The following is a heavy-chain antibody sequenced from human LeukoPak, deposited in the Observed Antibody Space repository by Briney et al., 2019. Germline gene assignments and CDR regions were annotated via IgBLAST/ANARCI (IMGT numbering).Heavy chain of an antibody. CDR3: ARGFQSGYYDSSGYTSFDY. D-gene: IGHD3-22*01. CDR2: ISAYNGNT. Sequence: GASVKVSCKASGYTFTSYGISWVRQAPGQGLEWMGWISAYNGNTNYAQKLQGRVTMTTDTSTSTAYMELRSLRSDDTAVYYCARGFQSGYYDSSGYTSFDYWGQGTLVTVSS. V-gene: IGHV1-18*01. J-gene: IGHJ4*02. CDR1: GYTFTSYG.